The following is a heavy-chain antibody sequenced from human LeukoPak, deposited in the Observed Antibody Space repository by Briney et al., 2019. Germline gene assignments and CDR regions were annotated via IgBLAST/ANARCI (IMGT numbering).Heavy chain of an antibody. CDR2: IIPIFGTA. Sequence: ASVKVSCKASGGTFSSYAISWVRQAPGQGLEWMGGIIPIFGTANYAQKFQGRVTITADKSTSTAYMELSSLRSEDTAVYCCATLGYCTNGVCPWSSGWFDAFDIWGQGTMVTVSS. V-gene: IGHV1-69*06. CDR1: GGTFSSYA. J-gene: IGHJ3*02. D-gene: IGHD2-8*01. CDR3: ATLGYCTNGVCPWSSGWFDAFDI.